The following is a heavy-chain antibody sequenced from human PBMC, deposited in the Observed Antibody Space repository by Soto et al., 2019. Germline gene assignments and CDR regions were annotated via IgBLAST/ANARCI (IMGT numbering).Heavy chain of an antibody. J-gene: IGHJ6*02. V-gene: IGHV3-9*01. CDR1: GFTFDDYA. D-gene: IGHD3-9*01. CDR2: ISWDSGSI. CDR3: ARDMIGDIFPTYYTVSYYAMDV. Sequence: GGSLRLSCAASGFTFDDYAMHWVRQAPGKGLEWVSGISWDSGSIIYADSVKGRFIISGDNAKNSLYLQMNSLRAEDTALYYCARDMIGDIFPTYYTVSYYAMDVWGQGTTVTVSS.